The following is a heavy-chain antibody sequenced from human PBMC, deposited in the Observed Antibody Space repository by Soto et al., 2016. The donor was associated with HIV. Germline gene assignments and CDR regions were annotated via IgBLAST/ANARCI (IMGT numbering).Heavy chain of an antibody. CDR2: FLPMFGIA. J-gene: IGHJ4*02. CDR1: GYTFTGYY. D-gene: IGHD3-10*01. CDR3: ARNLGYYYGSTPGGLDY. Sequence: QVQLVQSGAEVKKPGASVKVSCKASGYTFTGYYMHWVRQPPGQRLEWMGGFLPMFGIANYAQKLQGRVTITADESTSTAYMELSSLRSEDTAVYYCARNLGYYYGSTPGGLDYWGQGTLVTVSS. V-gene: IGHV1-69*01.